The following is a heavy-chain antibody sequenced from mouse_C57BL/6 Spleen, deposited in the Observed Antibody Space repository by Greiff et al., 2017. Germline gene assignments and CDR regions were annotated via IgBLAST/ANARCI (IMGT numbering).Heavy chain of an antibody. CDR2: IRLKSDNYAT. Sequence: EVKLVESGGGLVQPGGSMKLSCVASGFTFSNYWMNWVRQSPEKGLEWVAQIRLKSDNYATHYAESVKGRFTISRDDSKSSVYLQMNNLRAEDTGSYYCTEETGTEYYFDYWGQGTTLTVSS. V-gene: IGHV6-3*01. CDR3: TEETGTEYYFDY. J-gene: IGHJ2*01. CDR1: GFTFSNYW. D-gene: IGHD4-1*01.